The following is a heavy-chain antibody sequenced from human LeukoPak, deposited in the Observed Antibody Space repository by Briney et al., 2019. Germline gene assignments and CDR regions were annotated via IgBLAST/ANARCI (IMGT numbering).Heavy chain of an antibody. J-gene: IGHJ4*02. CDR2: ISRSSAYI. Sequence: PGGSLRLSCAASGFTLSSYSMNWIRQAPGKGLEWVSSISRSSAYIYYADSVKGRFTISREKAKNSLYLQMNSLRAEDTAVYYCARESYGSGSYWGQGTLVTVSS. CDR3: ARESYGSGSY. CDR1: GFTLSSYS. V-gene: IGHV3-21*01. D-gene: IGHD3-10*01.